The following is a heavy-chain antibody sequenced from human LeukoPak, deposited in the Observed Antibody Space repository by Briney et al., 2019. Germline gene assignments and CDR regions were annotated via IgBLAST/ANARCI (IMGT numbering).Heavy chain of an antibody. V-gene: IGHV3-23*01. CDR1: GFAFSTYV. D-gene: IGHD3-3*01. CDR3: ASGPPILKYFEY. J-gene: IGHJ4*02. Sequence: PGGSLRLSCAASGFAFSTYVMNWFRQAPGKGLEWVSTISVGAEYIFYADSVKGRFTISRDDSNNALYLQMHSLRAEATAPYSCASGPPILKYFEYWGQGTLVTVSS. CDR2: ISVGAEYI.